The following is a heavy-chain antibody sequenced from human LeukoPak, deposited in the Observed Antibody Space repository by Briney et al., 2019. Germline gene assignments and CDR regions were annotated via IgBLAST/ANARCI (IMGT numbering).Heavy chain of an antibody. J-gene: IGHJ6*03. CDR3: ARDQPITIFGVVPYHMDV. V-gene: IGHV4-30-4*08. D-gene: IGHD3-3*01. Sequence: SETLSLTCTVSGGSISSGDYYWSWIRQPPGKGLEWIGYIYYSGSTYYNPSLKSRVTISVDTSKNQFSLKLSSVTAADTAVYYCARDQPITIFGVVPYHMDVWGEGTTVTVSS. CDR1: GGSISSGDYY. CDR2: IYYSGST.